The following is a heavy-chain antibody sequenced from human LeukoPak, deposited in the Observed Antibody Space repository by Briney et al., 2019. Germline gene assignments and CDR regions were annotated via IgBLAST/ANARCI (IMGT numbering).Heavy chain of an antibody. D-gene: IGHD3/OR15-3a*01. CDR3: ARQIGIGLRNSDS. CDR2: IYSGGST. J-gene: IGHJ4*02. V-gene: IGHV3-53*01. CDR1: GFTVSSNY. Sequence: GGSLRLSCAASGFTVSSNYMSWVRQAPGKGLEWVSVIYSGGSTYYADSVKGRFTISRDNSKNTLYLQMNSLRAEDTAVYYCARQIGIGLRNSDSWGQGTLVTVSS.